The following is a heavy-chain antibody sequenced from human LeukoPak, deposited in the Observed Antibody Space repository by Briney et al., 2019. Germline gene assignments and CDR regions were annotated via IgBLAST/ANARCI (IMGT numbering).Heavy chain of an antibody. CDR2: ISSSSSYI. J-gene: IGHJ6*03. Sequence: NSGGSLRLSCATSGFTFSSYTMNWVRQAPGKGLEWVSSISSSSSYIYYADSVKGRFTISRDNAKNSLYLQMNSLRAEDTAVYYCARLGRYFDWLLYEDDYYYYMDVWGKGTTVTVSS. V-gene: IGHV3-21*01. D-gene: IGHD3-9*01. CDR3: ARLGRYFDWLLYEDDYYYYMDV. CDR1: GFTFSSYT.